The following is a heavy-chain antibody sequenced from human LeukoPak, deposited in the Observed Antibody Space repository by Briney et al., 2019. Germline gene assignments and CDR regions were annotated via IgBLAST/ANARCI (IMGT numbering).Heavy chain of an antibody. Sequence: QPGGSLRLSCAASGFTFSSYEMNWVRQAPGKGLEWVSYISSSGSTIYYADSLKGRFTISRDNAKNSLYLQMNSLRAEDTAVYYCARDGGHMVTRAPYYFDYWGQGTLVTVSS. D-gene: IGHD2-21*02. CDR1: GFTFSSYE. V-gene: IGHV3-48*03. J-gene: IGHJ4*02. CDR3: ARDGGHMVTRAPYYFDY. CDR2: ISSSGSTI.